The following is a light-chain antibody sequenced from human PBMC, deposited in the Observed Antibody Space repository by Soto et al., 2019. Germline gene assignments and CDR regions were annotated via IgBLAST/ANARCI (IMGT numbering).Light chain of an antibody. J-gene: IGLJ1*01. Sequence: QSVLTQPASVSGSPGQSITISCPGTSSDVGSYNLVSWYQQHPGKAPKLMIYEVSKRPSGVSNRFSGSKSGNTASLTISGLQAEDEADYYCCSYAGSSTFYVFGTGTKLTVL. CDR1: SSDVGSYNL. V-gene: IGLV2-23*02. CDR3: CSYAGSSTFYV. CDR2: EVS.